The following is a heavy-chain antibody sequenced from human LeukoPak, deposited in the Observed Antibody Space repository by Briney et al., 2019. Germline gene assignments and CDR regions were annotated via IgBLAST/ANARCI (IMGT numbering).Heavy chain of an antibody. V-gene: IGHV4-61*02. Sequence: PSQTLSLTCTVSGGSISSGSYYWSWIRQPAGKGLEWIGRIYTSGSTNYNPSLKSRVTISVDTSKNQFSLKLSSVTAADTAVYYCARDRYYYYDSSGYYSYMDVWGKGTTVTVSS. CDR1: GGSISSGSYY. CDR3: ARDRYYYYDSSGYYSYMDV. CDR2: IYTSGST. D-gene: IGHD3-22*01. J-gene: IGHJ6*03.